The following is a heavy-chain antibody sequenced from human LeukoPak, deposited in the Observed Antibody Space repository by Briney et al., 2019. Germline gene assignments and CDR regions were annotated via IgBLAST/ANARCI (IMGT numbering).Heavy chain of an antibody. CDR3: ARVFGYECYYMDV. Sequence: SETLSLTCTVSGGSINNYYWNWIRQPPGKGLEWIGYIYYSGSPNYNPSLKSRVTISKDASKNQFSLKLNSVTAADTAVYYCARVFGYECYYMDVWGKGTTVTVSS. D-gene: IGHD5-18*01. V-gene: IGHV4-59*01. CDR2: IYYSGSP. J-gene: IGHJ6*03. CDR1: GGSINNYY.